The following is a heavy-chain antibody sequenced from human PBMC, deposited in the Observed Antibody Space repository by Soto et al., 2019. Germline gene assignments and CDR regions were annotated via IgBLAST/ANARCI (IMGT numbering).Heavy chain of an antibody. CDR3: AGSYSSGYYLPQEFDH. CDR1: GYNFTSSW. J-gene: IGHJ4*02. D-gene: IGHD3-22*01. Sequence: GESLKISCKGSGYNFTSSWIGWVRQMPGKGLEWMGNIYPGDSNIKYSPSFQGQVTISADKSISTACLQWSSLRASDTAMYYCAGSYSSGYYLPQEFDHWGQGTLVTVSS. CDR2: IYPGDSNI. V-gene: IGHV5-51*01.